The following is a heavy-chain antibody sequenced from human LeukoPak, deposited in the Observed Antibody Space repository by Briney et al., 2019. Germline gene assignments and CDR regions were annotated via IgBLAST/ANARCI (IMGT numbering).Heavy chain of an antibody. CDR3: ARDLAIHYYGSSGYGS. Sequence: GRSLRLSCAASGFTFSSYGMHWVRQAPGKGLEWVAAIWYDGSNKYYADSVKGRFTISRDNSKNTLYLQMNSLRAEDTAVYYCARDLAIHYYGSSGYGSWGQGTLVTVSS. CDR2: IWYDGSNK. D-gene: IGHD3-22*01. CDR1: GFTFSSYG. J-gene: IGHJ4*02. V-gene: IGHV3-33*01.